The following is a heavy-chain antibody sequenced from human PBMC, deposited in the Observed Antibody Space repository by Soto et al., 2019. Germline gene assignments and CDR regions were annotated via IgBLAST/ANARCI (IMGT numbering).Heavy chain of an antibody. CDR1: GFTFSSYG. V-gene: IGHV3-30*18. Sequence: GGSLRLSCAASGFTFSSYGMHWVRQAPGKGLEWVAVISYDGSNKYYADSVKGRFTISRDNSKSTLYLQMNSLRAEDTAVYYCAKDLAGNWFDPWGQGTLVTVSS. D-gene: IGHD3-10*01. CDR3: AKDLAGNWFDP. CDR2: ISYDGSNK. J-gene: IGHJ5*02.